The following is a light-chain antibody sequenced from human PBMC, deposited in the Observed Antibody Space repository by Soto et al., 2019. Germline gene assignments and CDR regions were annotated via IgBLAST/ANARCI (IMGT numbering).Light chain of an antibody. Sequence: DIQMTQSPSSLSASVGDRVTITCRASQGIRNDVGWYQQKAGKAPKRLIAAAYNLLRGVPSRFSGGASGIECTLTISSLQLEDFATYYGLQPNSYPRTFGQGTRLEIK. CDR1: QGIRND. J-gene: IGKJ2*02. CDR2: AAY. CDR3: LQPNSYPRT. V-gene: IGKV1-17*01.